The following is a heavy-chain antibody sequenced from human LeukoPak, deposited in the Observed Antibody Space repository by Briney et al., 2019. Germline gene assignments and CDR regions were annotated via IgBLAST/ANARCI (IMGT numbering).Heavy chain of an antibody. D-gene: IGHD3-3*01. CDR1: GFTFSSYG. CDR3: AKVTMGTRLRAFDI. V-gene: IGHV3-30*02. J-gene: IGHJ3*02. CDR2: IRYDGSNK. Sequence: GSLRLSCAASGFTFSSYGMHWVGQAPGKGLEGVAFIRYDGSNKYYADSVKGRFTISRDNSKNTLYLQTNSLRAEDTAVYYCAKVTMGTRLRAFDIWGQGTMVTVSS.